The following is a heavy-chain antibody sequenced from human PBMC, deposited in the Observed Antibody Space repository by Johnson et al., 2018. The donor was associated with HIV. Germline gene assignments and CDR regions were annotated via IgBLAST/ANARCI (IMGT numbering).Heavy chain of an antibody. J-gene: IGHJ3*02. CDR3: ASLMRMGNAFDI. CDR2: ISSSGGGT. CDR1: GFTFSNYA. V-gene: IGHV3-23*04. D-gene: IGHD2-15*01. Sequence: VQVVESGGGLVQPGGSLRLSCAASGFTFSNYAMTWVRHVAGKGLEWVSAISSSGGGTYYADSVEGRFAISRDNSKNILYLQMNSLRAEDTAVYYCASLMRMGNAFDIWGQGTMVTVSS.